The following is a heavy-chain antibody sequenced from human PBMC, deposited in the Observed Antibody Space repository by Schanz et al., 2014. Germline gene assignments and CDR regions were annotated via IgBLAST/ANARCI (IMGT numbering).Heavy chain of an antibody. D-gene: IGHD1-1*01. CDR3: ARAHGNNWYGKGLDY. Sequence: QVQLLQFGGGVVQPGRSLRLSCAASGFTFSDYYMSWIRQAPGKGLEWVSYISGTTTYTNYADSVKGRFTISRDNSKNTLYLQMNSLRADDTAVYFCARAHGNNWYGKGLDYWGQGTQVTVSS. CDR2: ISGTTTYT. V-gene: IGHV3-11*06. J-gene: IGHJ4*02. CDR1: GFTFSDYY.